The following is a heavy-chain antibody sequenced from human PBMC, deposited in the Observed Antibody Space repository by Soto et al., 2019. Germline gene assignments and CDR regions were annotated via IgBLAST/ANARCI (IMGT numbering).Heavy chain of an antibody. J-gene: IGHJ4*02. Sequence: QVQLVESGGGVVQPGRSLRLSCAASGFSFSHFGMEWVRQAPGKGLEWVASISYDGSIKYYTDSVKGRFTISRDNYKGTLSLQMNSLRAEDTAMYYCAKDDSEYSIYWTSLDYGGQGTLVTVSS. CDR1: GFSFSHFG. D-gene: IGHD4-4*01. V-gene: IGHV3-30*18. CDR3: AKDDSEYSIYWTSLDY. CDR2: ISYDGSIK.